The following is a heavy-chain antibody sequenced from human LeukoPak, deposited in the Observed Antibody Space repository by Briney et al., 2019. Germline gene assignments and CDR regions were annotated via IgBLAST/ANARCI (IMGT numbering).Heavy chain of an antibody. CDR1: GFTFSSYA. J-gene: IGHJ4*02. CDR2: ISGSGGST. Sequence: GGSLRLSCAASGFTFSSYAMSWVRQAPGKGLEWASAISGSGGSTYYADSVKGRFTISRDNSKNTLYLQMNSLRAEDTAVYYCAKDSPRNLVITSFDYWGQGTLVTVSS. D-gene: IGHD3-22*01. V-gene: IGHV3-23*01. CDR3: AKDSPRNLVITSFDY.